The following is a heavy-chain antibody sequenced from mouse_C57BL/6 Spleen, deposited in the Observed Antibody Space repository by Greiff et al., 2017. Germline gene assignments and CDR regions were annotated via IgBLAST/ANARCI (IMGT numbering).Heavy chain of an antibody. CDR2: IDPETGGT. D-gene: IGHD1-1*01. CDR1: GYTFTDYE. J-gene: IGHJ1*03. V-gene: IGHV1-15*01. Sequence: VQLQQSGAELVRPGASVTLSCKASGYTFTDYEMHWVKQTPVHGLEWIGAIDPETGGTAYNQKFKGKAILTADKSSSTAYMELRSLTSEDSAVYYCTMRIGYYGSRSPDWYFDVWGTGTTVTVSS. CDR3: TMRIGYYGSRSPDWYFDV.